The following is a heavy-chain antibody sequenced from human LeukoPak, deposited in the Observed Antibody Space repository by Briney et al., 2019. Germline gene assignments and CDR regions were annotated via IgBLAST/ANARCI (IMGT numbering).Heavy chain of an antibody. D-gene: IGHD2-2*02. Sequence: ASVKVSCKASGYTFTGYYMHWVRQAPGQGLEWMGWINPNSGGTNYAQKFQGRVTMTRDTSISTAYMELSGLRSDDTAVYYCARGFRLSAIEDWFDPRGQGTLVTVSS. CDR1: GYTFTGYY. CDR2: INPNSGGT. J-gene: IGHJ5*02. CDR3: ARGFRLSAIEDWFDP. V-gene: IGHV1-2*02.